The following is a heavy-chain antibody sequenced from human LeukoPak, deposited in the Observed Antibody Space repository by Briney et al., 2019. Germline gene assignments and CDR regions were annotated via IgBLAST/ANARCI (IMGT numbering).Heavy chain of an antibody. CDR1: GYSFSSYD. J-gene: IGHJ6*02. D-gene: IGHD3-9*01. Sequence: ASVKVSCKASGYSFSSYDINWVRQAPGQGLEWMGWMNPNSGNTGYAQKFQGRVTMTRSTSIRTAYMEVKNLTSEDTALYYRARLTRYLYGMDVWGQGSPVIVSS. V-gene: IGHV1-8*01. CDR3: ARLTRYLYGMDV. CDR2: MNPNSGNT.